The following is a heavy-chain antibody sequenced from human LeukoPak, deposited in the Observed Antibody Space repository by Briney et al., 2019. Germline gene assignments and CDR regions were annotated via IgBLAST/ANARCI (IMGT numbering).Heavy chain of an antibody. Sequence: GGSLRLSCAGSGFTVSSKYMSWVRQAPGKGLEWASVIYSGGSTDYADSVKGRFTMSRDNSKNMLYLQMNSLRVDDTAVYFCARGRGYSGYDVSLPFDYWGQGTLVTVSS. D-gene: IGHD5-12*01. CDR2: IYSGGST. CDR3: ARGRGYSGYDVSLPFDY. CDR1: GFTVSSKY. V-gene: IGHV3-66*01. J-gene: IGHJ4*02.